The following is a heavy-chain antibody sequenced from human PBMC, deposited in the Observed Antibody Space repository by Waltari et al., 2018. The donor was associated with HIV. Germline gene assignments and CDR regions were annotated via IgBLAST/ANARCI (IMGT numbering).Heavy chain of an antibody. CDR3: ARLTYGSGSLINWFDP. J-gene: IGHJ5*02. Sequence: QVQLQESGPGLVKPSETLSPTCTVSGASISSTRYYWGWTRQPPGKGLEWIGSIYYSGRSYYNPSLKSRVTISVDTSKKQLSLKLRSVTAADTAVYYCARLTYGSGSLINWFDPWGQGTLVTVSS. CDR2: IYYSGRS. D-gene: IGHD3-10*01. V-gene: IGHV4-39*01. CDR1: GASISSTRYY.